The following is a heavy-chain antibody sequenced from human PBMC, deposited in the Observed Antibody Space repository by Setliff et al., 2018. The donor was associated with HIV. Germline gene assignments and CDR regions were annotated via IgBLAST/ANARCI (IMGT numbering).Heavy chain of an antibody. D-gene: IGHD1-7*01. V-gene: IGHV1-2*04. Sequence: ASVKVSCKASGYTFTGYYMHWVRQAPGQGLEWMGWINPNSGGTKYAQKFQGWVTMTRETSISTAYVELSRLRSDDTAVYYCARGWNYRYYYYYGMDVWGQGTTVTVSS. CDR1: GYTFTGYY. CDR3: ARGWNYRYYYYYGMDV. J-gene: IGHJ6*02. CDR2: INPNSGGT.